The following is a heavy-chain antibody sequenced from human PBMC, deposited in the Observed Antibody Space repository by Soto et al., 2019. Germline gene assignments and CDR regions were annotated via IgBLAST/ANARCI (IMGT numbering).Heavy chain of an antibody. CDR1: GFTFDDYT. CDR3: AKEYPPYSSGPLGFDP. J-gene: IGHJ5*02. CDR2: ISWDGGST. D-gene: IGHD6-19*01. V-gene: IGHV3-43*01. Sequence: QPGGSLRLSCAASGFTFDDYTMHWVRQAPGKGLEWVSLISWDGGSTYYADSVKGRFTISRDNSKNSLYLQMNSLRTEDTALYYCAKEYPPYSSGPLGFDPWGQGTLVTVSS.